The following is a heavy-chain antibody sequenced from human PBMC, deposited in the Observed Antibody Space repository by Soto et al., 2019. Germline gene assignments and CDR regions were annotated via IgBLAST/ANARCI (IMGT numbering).Heavy chain of an antibody. Sequence: GGSLRLSCAASGFTFSSYGMHWVRQAPGKGLEWVAVIWYDGSNKYYADSVKGRFTISRDNSKNTLYLQMNSLRAEDTAIYYCVNLIESVTWRRSGSTKYYFDYWGQGTLVTVSS. CDR3: VNLIESVTWRRSGSTKYYFDY. D-gene: IGHD3-10*01. CDR2: IWYDGSNK. V-gene: IGHV3-33*06. CDR1: GFTFSSYG. J-gene: IGHJ4*02.